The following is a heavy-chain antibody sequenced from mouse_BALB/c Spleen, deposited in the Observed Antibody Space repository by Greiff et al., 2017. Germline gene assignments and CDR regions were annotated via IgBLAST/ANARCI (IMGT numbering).Heavy chain of an antibody. CDR2: IYPSDSYT. CDR3: ARRIYYDYPWFAY. V-gene: IGHV1-69*02. J-gene: IGHJ3*01. Sequence: QVQLQQPGAELVRPGASVKLSCKASGYTFTSYWINWVKQRPGQGLEWIGNIYPSDSYTNYNQKFKDKATLTADKSSSTAYMQLSSLTSEDSAVYYCARRIYYDYPWFAYWGQGTLVTVSA. CDR1: GYTFTSYW. D-gene: IGHD2-4*01.